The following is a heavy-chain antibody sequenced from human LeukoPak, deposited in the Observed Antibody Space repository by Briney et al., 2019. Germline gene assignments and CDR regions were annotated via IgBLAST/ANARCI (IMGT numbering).Heavy chain of an antibody. CDR2: ISAYNGNT. V-gene: IGHV1-18*01. J-gene: IGHJ4*02. CDR1: GYTFTGYG. Sequence: ASVKVSCKASGYTFTGYGISWVRQAPGQGLEWMGWISAYNGNTNYAQKLQGRVTMTTDTSTSTAYMELRSLRSDDTAVYYCARVVITIFGVVIRLFDYWGQGTLVTVSS. D-gene: IGHD3-3*01. CDR3: ARVVITIFGVVIRLFDY.